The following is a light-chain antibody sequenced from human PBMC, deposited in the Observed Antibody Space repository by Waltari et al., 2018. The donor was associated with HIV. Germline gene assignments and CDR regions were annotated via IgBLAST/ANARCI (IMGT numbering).Light chain of an antibody. CDR1: TSNIGSNS. Sequence: SVLTQPPSASGTPGQRVTISCSGSTSNIGSNSVFWYQPLPGTAPKLFIQRNKQRRSGVPQRFSGSTSGTSAALAISGLRSEDEAEYYCVVWDDTLCGVIFGGGTKVAVL. CDR3: VVWDDTLCGVI. J-gene: IGLJ2*01. V-gene: IGLV1-47*01. CDR2: RNK.